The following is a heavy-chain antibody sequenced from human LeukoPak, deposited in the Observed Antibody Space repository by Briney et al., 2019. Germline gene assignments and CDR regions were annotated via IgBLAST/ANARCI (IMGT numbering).Heavy chain of an antibody. Sequence: ASVKVSCKASGGTFSSYAISWVRQAPGQGLEWMGGIIPIFGTANYAQKFQGRVTITADESTSTAYMELSSLRSEDTAVYYCARGGFGELWDWYFDLWGRGTLVTVSS. D-gene: IGHD3-10*01. CDR2: IIPIFGTA. J-gene: IGHJ2*01. V-gene: IGHV1-69*13. CDR3: ARGGFGELWDWYFDL. CDR1: GGTFSSYA.